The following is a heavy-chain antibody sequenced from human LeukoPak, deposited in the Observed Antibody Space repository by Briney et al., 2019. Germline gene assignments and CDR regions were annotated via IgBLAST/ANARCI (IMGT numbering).Heavy chain of an antibody. CDR3: ARLGEGYCSGGSCYSGFDY. Sequence: GASVKVSCKASGYTFTGYYMHWVRQAPGQGLEWMGWISAYNGNTNYAQKLQGRVTMTTDTSTSTAYMELRSLRSDDTAVYYCARLGEGYCSGGSCYSGFDYWGQGTLVTVSS. J-gene: IGHJ4*02. V-gene: IGHV1-18*04. CDR2: ISAYNGNT. D-gene: IGHD2-15*01. CDR1: GYTFTGYY.